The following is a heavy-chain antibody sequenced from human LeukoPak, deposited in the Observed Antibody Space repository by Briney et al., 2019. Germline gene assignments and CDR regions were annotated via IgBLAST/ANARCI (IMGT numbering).Heavy chain of an antibody. V-gene: IGHV1-69*04. Sequence: SVKVSCKASGYTFTAYFMHWVRQAPGQGLEWMGRIIPILGIANYAQKFQGRVTITADKSTSTAYMELSSLRSEDTAVYYCARGGYSYGYGVYWGQGTLVTVSS. CDR2: IIPILGIA. J-gene: IGHJ4*02. D-gene: IGHD5-18*01. CDR3: ARGGYSYGYGVY. CDR1: GYTFTAYF.